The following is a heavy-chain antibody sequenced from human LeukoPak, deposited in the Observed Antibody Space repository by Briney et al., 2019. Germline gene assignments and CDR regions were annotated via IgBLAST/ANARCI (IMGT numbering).Heavy chain of an antibody. CDR3: ARNWGITSIDY. CDR1: GGSFSGYY. D-gene: IGHD3-10*01. J-gene: IGHJ4*02. Sequence: SETLSLTCAVYGGSFSGYYWSWIRQPPGKGLEWVGEINHSGSTNYNPSLKSRVTISVDTSKNQFSLKLSSVTAADTAVYYCARNWGITSIDYWGQGTLVTVSS. V-gene: IGHV4-34*01. CDR2: INHSGST.